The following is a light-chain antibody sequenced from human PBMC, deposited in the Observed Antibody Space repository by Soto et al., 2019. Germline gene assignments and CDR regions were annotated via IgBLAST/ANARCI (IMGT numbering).Light chain of an antibody. Sequence: AIQLTQSPSSLSASVGGRVTITCPASQGISRALAWYQQKPGKAPKLLMHDASTLESGVPSRFSGSGSGTDFTLTISSLQPEDFATYYCQQFTNYPLTFGGGTKVEIK. CDR1: QGISRA. J-gene: IGKJ4*01. CDR2: DAS. V-gene: IGKV1D-13*01. CDR3: QQFTNYPLT.